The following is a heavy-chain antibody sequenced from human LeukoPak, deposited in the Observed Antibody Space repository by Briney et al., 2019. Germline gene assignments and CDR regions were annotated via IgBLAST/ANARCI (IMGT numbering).Heavy chain of an antibody. J-gene: IGHJ6*03. CDR3: ARGVYGSGSYYRYYYYYMDV. CDR2: MSPHRGST. Sequence: GASVKVSCKASGCTLIDYDINWVRQATGQGLQWMGWMSPHRGSTGYAQRFQGRVTITADESTSTAYMELSSLRSEDTAVYYCARGVYGSGSYYRYYYYYMDVWGKGTTVTVSS. CDR1: GCTLIDYD. D-gene: IGHD3-10*01. V-gene: IGHV1-8*01.